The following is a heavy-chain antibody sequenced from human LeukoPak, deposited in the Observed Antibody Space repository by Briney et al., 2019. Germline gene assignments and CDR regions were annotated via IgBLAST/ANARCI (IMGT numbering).Heavy chain of an antibody. V-gene: IGHV3-23*01. CDR1: GFTFSSYA. D-gene: IGHD6-19*01. Sequence: GGSLRLSCAASGFTFSSYAMSWVRQAPGKGPEWVSAISGSGGSTYYADSVKGRFTISRDNSKNTLYLQMNSLRAEDTAVYYCAKGDSSGLYYFDYWGQGTLVTVSS. CDR2: ISGSGGST. CDR3: AKGDSSGLYYFDY. J-gene: IGHJ4*02.